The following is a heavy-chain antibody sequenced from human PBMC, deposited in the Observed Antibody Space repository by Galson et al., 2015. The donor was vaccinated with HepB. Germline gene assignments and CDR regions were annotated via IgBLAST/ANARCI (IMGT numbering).Heavy chain of an antibody. V-gene: IGHV4-39*07. CDR1: GGSISSSSYY. CDR3: ARGEGDYDFWSGRNWFDP. J-gene: IGHJ5*02. D-gene: IGHD3-3*01. CDR2: IYYSGST. Sequence: PGLVKPSETLSLTCTVSGGSISSSSYYWGWIRQPPGKGLEWIGSIYYSGSTYYNPSLKSRVTISVDTSKNQFSLKLSSVTAADTAVYYCARGEGDYDFWSGRNWFDPWGQGTLVTVSS.